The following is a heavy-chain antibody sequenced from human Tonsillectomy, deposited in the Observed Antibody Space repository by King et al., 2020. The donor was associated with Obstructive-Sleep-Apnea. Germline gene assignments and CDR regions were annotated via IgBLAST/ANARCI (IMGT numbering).Heavy chain of an antibody. D-gene: IGHD1-26*01. Sequence: VQLVESGGGLVHPGGSLRLSCAASGFTLSSYDMHWVRQATGKGLEWVSAIGAAANTYYPGSVKGRFTISRENANNSLYLQMNSLRAGDTAVYYCARGVIVGASNWYFDLWGRGTLVTVSS. CDR1: GFTLSSYD. V-gene: IGHV3-13*01. CDR3: ARGVIVGASNWYFDL. J-gene: IGHJ2*01. CDR2: IGAAANT.